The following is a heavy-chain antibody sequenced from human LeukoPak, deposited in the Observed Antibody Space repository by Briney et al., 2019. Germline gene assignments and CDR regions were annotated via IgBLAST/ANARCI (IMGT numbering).Heavy chain of an antibody. CDR2: IRYDGSNK. Sequence: GGSLRLSCAASGFTFSSYGMHWVRQAPGKGLEWVAFIRYDGSNKYYADSVKGRFTISRDNSKNTLYLQMNSLRAEDTAVYYCAKNPMIAPYYYYYYYMDVWGKGTTVTISS. CDR1: GFTFSSYG. CDR3: AKNPMIAPYYYYYYYMDV. J-gene: IGHJ6*03. D-gene: IGHD3-22*01. V-gene: IGHV3-30*02.